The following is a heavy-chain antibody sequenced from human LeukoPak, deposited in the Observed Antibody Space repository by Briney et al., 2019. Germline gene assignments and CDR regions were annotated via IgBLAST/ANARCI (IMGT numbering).Heavy chain of an antibody. CDR1: GFTLSRSW. CDR3: AKDSGTYYKGFDY. CDR2: INKDGSST. D-gene: IGHD1-26*01. J-gene: IGHJ4*02. V-gene: IGHV3-74*01. Sequence: GGSLRLSCAASGFTLSRSWMHWVRQAPGKGLVWASQINKDGSSTRYADSVKGRFTISRDNAKNTLYLQMSSLRAEDTAVYYCAKDSGTYYKGFDYWGQGTLVTVSS.